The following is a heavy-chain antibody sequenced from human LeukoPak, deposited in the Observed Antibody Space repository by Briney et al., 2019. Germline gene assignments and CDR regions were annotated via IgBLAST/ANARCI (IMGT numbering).Heavy chain of an antibody. J-gene: IGHJ4*02. CDR3: AKAPTVTTFGY. V-gene: IGHV3-23*01. D-gene: IGHD4-17*01. Sequence: PGGSLRLSCAASGFTFGTSAMSWVRQAPGKGLEWVSSIGDHGVYTYYGDSVKGRFTISRDDSKGTLYLRMDSLRVDDPAIYYCAKAPTVTTFGYWGQGILVTVSS. CDR2: IGDHGVYT. CDR1: GFTFGTSA.